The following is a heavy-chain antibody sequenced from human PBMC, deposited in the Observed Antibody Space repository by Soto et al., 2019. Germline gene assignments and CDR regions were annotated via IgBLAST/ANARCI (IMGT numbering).Heavy chain of an antibody. D-gene: IGHD3-3*01. Sequence: PSETLSLTCTVSGGAVNSYYWTWIRQPAGKGLEWIGRIYSSGSTKYNPSLQSRVTMSIDTSKNQFSLRLTSVTADDTAVYYCARGQRFSDWFDPWGQGTLVTVS. V-gene: IGHV4-4*07. CDR1: GGAVNSYY. CDR3: ARGQRFSDWFDP. CDR2: IYSSGST. J-gene: IGHJ5*02.